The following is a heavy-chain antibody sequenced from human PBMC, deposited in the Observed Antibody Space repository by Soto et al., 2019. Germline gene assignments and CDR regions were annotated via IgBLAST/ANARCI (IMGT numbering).Heavy chain of an antibody. V-gene: IGHV3-7*01. CDR2: IKQDGSEE. CDR1: GFTFRNSW. Sequence: EVHLVESGGGLVQPGGSLRLSCDASGFTFRNSWMTWVRQPPGMGLEWVANIKQDGSEEYYVDSVRGRFTISRDNARSSLYLHMNSLRVEDTAVYYCARDPYNSGGYGGFDSWGQGTLVIVSS. J-gene: IGHJ4*02. CDR3: ARDPYNSGGYGGFDS. D-gene: IGHD3-22*01.